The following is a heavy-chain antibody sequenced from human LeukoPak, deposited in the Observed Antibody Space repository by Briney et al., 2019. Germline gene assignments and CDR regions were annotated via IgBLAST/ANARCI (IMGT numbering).Heavy chain of an antibody. CDR3: ARESGGSRGGLVY. CDR1: GFTFSHYY. J-gene: IGHJ4*02. V-gene: IGHV3-11*01. D-gene: IGHD2-15*01. CDR2: ISSGGSTI. Sequence: GGSLRLSCAASGFTFSHYYLSWVRQAPGKGLEWVSYISSGGSTIYYADSVKSRFTISRDNAKNSLYLQMNSVRAADMAVYDRARESGGSRGGLVYWGEGTLVTVSS.